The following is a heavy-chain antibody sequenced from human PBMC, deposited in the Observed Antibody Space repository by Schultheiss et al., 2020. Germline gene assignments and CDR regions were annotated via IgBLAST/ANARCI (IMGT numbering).Heavy chain of an antibody. D-gene: IGHD4-23*01. V-gene: IGHV3-74*01. J-gene: IGHJ4*02. CDR1: GFTFDDYG. CDR3: SRWRTPTDY. Sequence: GGSLRLSCAASGFTFDDYGMSWVRQAPGKGLEWVSRINSDGSSTSYADSVKGRFTISRDNSKNTLYLQMNSLKTEDTAVYYCSRWRTPTDYWGQGTLVTVSS. CDR2: INSDGSST.